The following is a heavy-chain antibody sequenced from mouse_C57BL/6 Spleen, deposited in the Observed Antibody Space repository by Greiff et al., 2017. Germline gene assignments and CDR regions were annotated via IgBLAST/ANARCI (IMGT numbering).Heavy chain of an antibody. Sequence: EVMLVESGGGLVQPGGSLSLSCAASGFTFTDYYMSWVRQPPGKALEWLGFIRNKANGYTTEYSASVKGRFTISRDNSQSILYLQMNALRAEDSATYYCASGGNYLFAYWGQGTLVTVSA. J-gene: IGHJ3*01. CDR2: IRNKANGYTT. CDR3: ASGGNYLFAY. V-gene: IGHV7-3*01. D-gene: IGHD2-1*01. CDR1: GFTFTDYY.